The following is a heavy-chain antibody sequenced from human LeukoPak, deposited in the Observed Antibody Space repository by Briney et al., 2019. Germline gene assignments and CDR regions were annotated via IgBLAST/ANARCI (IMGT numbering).Heavy chain of an antibody. V-gene: IGHV1-69*05. J-gene: IGHJ4*02. CDR3: ARDSSGPLYYFDY. CDR2: ILPIFGTA. CDR1: GDTVSSYV. D-gene: IGHD3-22*01. Sequence: GASVKVSCKASGDTVSSYVISWVRQAPGQGLEWMGGILPIFGTAIYAQKFQGRVTMTRDTSISTAYMELTRLRSDDTAVYYCARDSSGPLYYFDYWGQGTLVTVSS.